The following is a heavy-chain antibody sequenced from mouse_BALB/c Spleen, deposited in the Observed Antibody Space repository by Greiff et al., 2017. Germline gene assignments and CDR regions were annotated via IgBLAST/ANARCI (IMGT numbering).Heavy chain of an antibody. V-gene: IGHV14-3*02. CDR3: ARRDMVYAMDY. CDR1: GFNIKDTY. CDR2: IDPANGNT. D-gene: IGHD3-3*01. J-gene: IGHJ4*01. Sequence: DVQLQESGAELVKPGASVKLSCTASGFNIKDTYMHWVKLRPEQGLEWIGRIDPANGNTKYDPKFQGKATITADTSSNTAYLQLSSLTSEDTAVYYCARRDMVYAMDYWGQGTSVTVSS.